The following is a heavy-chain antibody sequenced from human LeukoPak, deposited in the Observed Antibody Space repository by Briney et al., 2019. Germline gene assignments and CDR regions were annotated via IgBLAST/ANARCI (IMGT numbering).Heavy chain of an antibody. CDR1: GFTFSSYA. CDR2: ISGSGGST. Sequence: GGSLRLSCAASGFTFSSYAMSWVRQAPGKGLEWVSAISGSGGSTYYADSVKGRFTISRDNSKNTLYLQMNSLRTEDTALYYCARGSNSDDSSDFDHWGQGTLVTVSS. D-gene: IGHD3-22*01. J-gene: IGHJ4*02. CDR3: ARGSNSDDSSDFDH. V-gene: IGHV3-23*01.